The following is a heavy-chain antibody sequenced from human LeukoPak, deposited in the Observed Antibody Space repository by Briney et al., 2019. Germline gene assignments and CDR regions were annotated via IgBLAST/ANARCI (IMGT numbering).Heavy chain of an antibody. D-gene: IGHD1-7*01. CDR2: IRYDGSNK. CDR3: AKGMYNWNSPFDY. CDR1: GFTFSSYG. Sequence: PGGSLRLSCAASGFTFSSYGMHWVRQAPGKGLEWVAFIRYDGSNKYYADSVKGRFTISRDNSKNTLYLQMNSLRAEDTAVYYCAKGMYNWNSPFDYWGQGTLVTVSS. V-gene: IGHV3-30*02. J-gene: IGHJ4*02.